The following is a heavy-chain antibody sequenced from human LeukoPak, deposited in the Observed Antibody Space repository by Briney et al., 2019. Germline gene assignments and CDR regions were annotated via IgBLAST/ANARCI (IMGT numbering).Heavy chain of an antibody. J-gene: IGHJ4*02. CDR1: GFTFSRYW. V-gene: IGHV3-7*04. CDR3: AKENGYYYKGFDY. Sequence: GGSLRLSCEASGFTFSRYWMSWVRQAPGKGLEWVANIKEDGSEKYNVDSVKGRFTISRDNAKNSLFLQMNSLRVEDTAVYYCAKENGYYYKGFDYWGQGTLVTVSS. CDR2: IKEDGSEK. D-gene: IGHD3-22*01.